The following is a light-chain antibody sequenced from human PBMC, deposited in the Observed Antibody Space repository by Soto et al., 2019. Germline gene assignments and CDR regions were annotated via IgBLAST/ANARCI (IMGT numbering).Light chain of an antibody. Sequence: QSVLTQPASVSGSPGQSITISCSGTSSDVGGYNYVSWYQHHPGKAPKLIIYEVTIRPSGISNRFSGSKSGNTASLTISGLQAEDEADYYCSSYTSSTTHVFGTGTKLTVL. CDR1: SSDVGGYNY. J-gene: IGLJ1*01. CDR2: EVT. CDR3: SSYTSSTTHV. V-gene: IGLV2-14*01.